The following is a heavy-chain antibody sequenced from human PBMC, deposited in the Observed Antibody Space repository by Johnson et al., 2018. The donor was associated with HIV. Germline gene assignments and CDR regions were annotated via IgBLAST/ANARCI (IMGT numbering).Heavy chain of an antibody. CDR2: IKQDGSEK. CDR3: ARDNDPHRLVEYSCSSDAFDI. J-gene: IGHJ3*02. D-gene: IGHD6-6*01. CDR1: GFTFSSYW. V-gene: IGHV3-7*05. Sequence: VQLVESGGGLVQPGGSLRLSCAASGFTFSSYWMSWVRQAPGKGLEWVANIKQDGSEKYYVDSVKGRFTISRDNAKNSLYLQMNSLRAEDTAVYYCARDNDPHRLVEYSCSSDAFDIWGQGTMVTVSS.